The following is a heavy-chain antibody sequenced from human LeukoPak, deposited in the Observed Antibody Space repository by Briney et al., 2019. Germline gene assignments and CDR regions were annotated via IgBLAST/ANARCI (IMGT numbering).Heavy chain of an antibody. V-gene: IGHV4-38-2*02. D-gene: IGHD3-10*01. CDR1: GYSISSGYY. CDR3: ARAGVFDY. J-gene: IGHJ4*02. CDR2: IYHGGST. Sequence: SETLSLTCTVSGYSISSGYYWGWIRQPPGKGLEWIGSIYHGGSTYYNPSLKSRVTISVDTSKNQFSLKLSSVTAADTAVYYCARAGVFDYWGQGTLVTVSS.